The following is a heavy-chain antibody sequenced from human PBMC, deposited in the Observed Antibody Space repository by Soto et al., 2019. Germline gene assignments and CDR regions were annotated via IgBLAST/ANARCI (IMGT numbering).Heavy chain of an antibody. V-gene: IGHV3-23*01. J-gene: IGHJ4*02. CDR2: ISGSGGST. D-gene: IGHD6-19*01. Sequence: VQLLESGGGLVQPGGSLRLSCAASGFTFSSYAMTWVRQAPGKGLEWVSAISGSGGSTYYADSVKGRFTISRDNSKNTLYLQMDSLRAEDTAVYYCAKGGVAVAAFPRYFDYWGQGTLVTVSS. CDR1: GFTFSSYA. CDR3: AKGGVAVAAFPRYFDY.